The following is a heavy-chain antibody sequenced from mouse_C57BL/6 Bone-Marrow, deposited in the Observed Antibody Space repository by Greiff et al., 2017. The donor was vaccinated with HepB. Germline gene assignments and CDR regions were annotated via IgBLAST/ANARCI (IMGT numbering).Heavy chain of an antibody. CDR2: IWSGGST. CDR3: ARNSDYSLYYAMDY. D-gene: IGHD2-12*01. J-gene: IGHJ4*01. V-gene: IGHV2-2*01. Sequence: VQLVESGPGLVQPSQSLSITCTVSGFSLTSYGVHWVRQSPGKGLEWLGVIWSGGSTDYNAAFIPRLSISKDNSKSQVFFKMNSLQADDTAIYYFARNSDYSLYYAMDYWGQGTSVTVSS. CDR1: GFSLTSYG.